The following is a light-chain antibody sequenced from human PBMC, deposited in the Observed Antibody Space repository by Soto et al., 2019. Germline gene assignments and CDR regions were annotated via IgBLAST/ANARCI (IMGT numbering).Light chain of an antibody. CDR3: CSYAGATTFEV. Sequence: QSALTQPASVSGSPGQPITISCTGTSSDVGDYNLVSWYQPHPGKAPKLIIYEVTKRPSGVSNRFSASKSGNTASLTISGLQAEDEADYYCCSYAGATTFEVFGGGTQLTVL. CDR1: SSDVGDYNL. V-gene: IGLV2-23*02. J-gene: IGLJ2*01. CDR2: EVT.